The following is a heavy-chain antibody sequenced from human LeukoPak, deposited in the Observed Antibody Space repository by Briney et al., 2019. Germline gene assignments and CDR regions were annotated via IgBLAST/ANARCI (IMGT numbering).Heavy chain of an antibody. CDR3: ASTYSTTDPDYYYYGMDV. CDR1: GGSISSYY. J-gene: IGHJ6*02. Sequence: PSETLSLTCTVSGGSISSYYWSWIRQPPGKGLEWIGYIYYSGSTNYNPSLKSRVTISVDTSKNQFSLKLSSVTAADTAVYYCASTYSTTDPDYYYYGMDVWGQGTTVTVSS. V-gene: IGHV4-59*01. CDR2: IYYSGST. D-gene: IGHD2/OR15-2a*01.